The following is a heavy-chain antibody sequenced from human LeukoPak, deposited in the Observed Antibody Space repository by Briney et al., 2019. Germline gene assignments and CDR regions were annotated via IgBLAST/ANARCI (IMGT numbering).Heavy chain of an antibody. CDR3: ARVSEDYGDPYNPNWFDP. Sequence: ASVKVSCKASGSTFSSYAISWVRRAPGQGLEWMGGIIPIFGTANYAQKFQGRVTITADESTSTAYMELSSLRSEDTAVYYCARVSEDYGDPYNPNWFDPWGQGTLVTVSS. CDR2: IIPIFGTA. V-gene: IGHV1-69*13. CDR1: GSTFSSYA. J-gene: IGHJ5*02. D-gene: IGHD4-17*01.